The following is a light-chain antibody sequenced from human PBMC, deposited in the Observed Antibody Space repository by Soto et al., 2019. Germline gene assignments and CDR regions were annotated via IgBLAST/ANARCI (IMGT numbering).Light chain of an antibody. CDR3: SSYISSSIDYV. J-gene: IGLJ1*01. CDR2: EVS. CDR1: SSDVGGYNY. Sequence: QSVLTQPASVSGSPGQSITISCTGTSSDVGGYNYVSWYQQHPGKAPKLMIYEVSNRPSGVSNRFSGPKSGNTASLTISGLQAEDEADYYCSSYISSSIDYVFGTGTKLTVL. V-gene: IGLV2-14*01.